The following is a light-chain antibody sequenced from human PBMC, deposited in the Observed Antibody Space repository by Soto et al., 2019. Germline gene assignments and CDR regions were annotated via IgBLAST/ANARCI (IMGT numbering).Light chain of an antibody. V-gene: IGKV3-15*01. CDR3: QQYNNWPPEGG. Sequence: EIVMTQSPATLSVSPGERATLSCRASQSVSSNLAWYQQKPGQAPRLLIYGASTRATGIPARFSGSGSGTEFTLTISILQSEDFAVYYGQQYNNWPPEGGFGQGTRLEIK. J-gene: IGKJ5*01. CDR2: GAS. CDR1: QSVSSN.